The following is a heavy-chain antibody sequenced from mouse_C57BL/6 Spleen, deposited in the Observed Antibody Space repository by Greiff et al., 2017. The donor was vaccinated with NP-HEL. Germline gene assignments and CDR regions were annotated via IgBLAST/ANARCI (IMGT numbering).Heavy chain of an antibody. D-gene: IGHD2-4*01. V-gene: IGHV1-4*01. J-gene: IGHJ4*01. CDR2: INPSSGYT. Sequence: VQLQQSGAELARPDASVKMSCKASGYTFTSYTMHWVKQRPGQGLEWIGYINPSSGYTKYNQKFKDKATLTADKSSSTAYMQLSSLTSEDSAVYYCATDDYDEGNYAMDYWGQGTSVTVSS. CDR1: GYTFTSYT. CDR3: ATDDYDEGNYAMDY.